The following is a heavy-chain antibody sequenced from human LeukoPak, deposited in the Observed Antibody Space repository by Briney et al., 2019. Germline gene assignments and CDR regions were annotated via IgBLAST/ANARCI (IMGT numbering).Heavy chain of an antibody. CDR3: RWSGYYRSNWFDP. J-gene: IGHJ5*02. CDR1: GFTFSSYW. CDR2: IKQDGSEK. D-gene: IGHD3-3*01. V-gene: IGHV3-7*03. Sequence: GGSLRLSCAASGFTFSSYWMSWVRQAPGKGLEWVANIKQDGSEKYYVDSVKGRFTISRDNAKNSLYLQMNSLRAEDTAVYYWRWSGYYRSNWFDPWGQGTLVTVSS.